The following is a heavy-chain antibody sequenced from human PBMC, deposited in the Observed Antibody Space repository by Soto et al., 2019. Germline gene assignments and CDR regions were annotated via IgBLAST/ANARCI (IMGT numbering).Heavy chain of an antibody. CDR3: AREGGGIAAAGTEHDAFDI. V-gene: IGHV3-30-3*01. Sequence: QVQLVESGGGVVQPGRSLRLSCAASGFTFSSYAMHWVRQAPGKGLEWVAVISYDGSNKYYADSVKGRFTISRDNSKNXRXXQMNSLRAEDTAVYYCAREGGGIAAAGTEHDAFDIWGQGTMVTVSS. CDR2: ISYDGSNK. J-gene: IGHJ3*02. D-gene: IGHD6-13*01. CDR1: GFTFSSYA.